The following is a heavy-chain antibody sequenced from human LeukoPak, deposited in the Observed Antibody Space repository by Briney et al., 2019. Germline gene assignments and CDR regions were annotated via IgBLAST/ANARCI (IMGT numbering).Heavy chain of an antibody. Sequence: GGSLRLSCAASGFTVNNEYMYWVRQAPGRGLEWVSLIYADGRTIYTASDRCRYTISRDSSRNTVDLQMNWLSAEETAVYFCVRSVFSWGQGTRVTVSS. CDR2: IYADGRT. CDR3: VRSVFS. D-gene: IGHD2-8*01. J-gene: IGHJ1*01. V-gene: IGHV3-66*01. CDR1: GFTVNNEY.